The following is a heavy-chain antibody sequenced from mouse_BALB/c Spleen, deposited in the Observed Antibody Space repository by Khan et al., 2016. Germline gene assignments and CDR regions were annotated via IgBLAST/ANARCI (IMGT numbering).Heavy chain of an antibody. Sequence: EVELVESGGGLVQPGGSLRLSCATSGFTFTDYYMSWVRQPPGKALEWLGFIRNKANGYTTEYSASVKGRFTISRDNSQSILYLQMNTLRAEDSATYYCARDGMSVRRAAMDYWCQGTSVTVSS. CDR3: ARDGMSVRRAAMDY. D-gene: IGHD2-14*01. CDR1: GFTFTDYY. J-gene: IGHJ4*01. V-gene: IGHV7-3*02. CDR2: IRNKANGYTT.